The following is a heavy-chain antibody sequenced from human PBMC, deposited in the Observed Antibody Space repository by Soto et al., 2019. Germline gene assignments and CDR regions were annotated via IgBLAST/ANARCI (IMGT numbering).Heavy chain of an antibody. CDR1: GYHFPSYG. D-gene: IGHD3-10*01. CDR3: ARDGPHKSSMMRGGYDP. CDR2: ISAYNGNT. Sequence: QVQLVQSGAEVKKPGASVKVSCKGSGYHFPSYGISWVRQAPGQRLEWMGWISAYNGNTDYAQKFQGRVTMTTDTSSSTPYMELRSLRSDDTAVYYCARDGPHKSSMMRGGYDPWGQGTLVTVSS. J-gene: IGHJ5*02. V-gene: IGHV1-18*01.